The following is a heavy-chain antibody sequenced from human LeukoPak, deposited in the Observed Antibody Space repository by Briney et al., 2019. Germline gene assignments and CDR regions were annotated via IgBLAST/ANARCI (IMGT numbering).Heavy chain of an antibody. Sequence: GGSLRLSCAASGFTFSSYSMNWVRQAPGKGLEWVSYISSSSSAIYYADSVKGRFTISRDNAKNSLYLQMNSLRAEDTAVYYCARDQAGYCSSTSCPRPYYYYYMDVWGKGTRSPSP. J-gene: IGHJ6*03. CDR2: ISSSSSAI. CDR3: ARDQAGYCSSTSCPRPYYYYYMDV. CDR1: GFTFSSYS. D-gene: IGHD2-2*01. V-gene: IGHV3-48*01.